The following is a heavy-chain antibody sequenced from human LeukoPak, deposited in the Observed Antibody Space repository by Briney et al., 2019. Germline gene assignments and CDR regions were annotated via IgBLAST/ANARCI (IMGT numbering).Heavy chain of an antibody. D-gene: IGHD6-19*01. CDR1: GFTFSAYA. CDR3: ARARGSSGPRHYYYGMDV. V-gene: IGHV3-64*04. CDR2: ISSNGGST. J-gene: IGHJ6*02. Sequence: GGSLRLSCSASGFTFSAYAMHWVRQAPGKGLEFVSAISSNGGSTYYTDSVKGRFTISRDNAKNSLYLQMNSLRAEDTAVYYCARARGSSGPRHYYYGMDVWGQGTTVTVSS.